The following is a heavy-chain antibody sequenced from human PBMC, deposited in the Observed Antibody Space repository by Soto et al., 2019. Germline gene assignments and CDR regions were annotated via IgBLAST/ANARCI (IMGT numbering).Heavy chain of an antibody. Sequence: QVQVVESGGGVVQPGRSLRLSCAASGFTFSSHGMQWVRQAPGKGLEWVAVIWYDGSTKYYADSVKGRFTISRDDSKNMVYLQMNSLRAEDTAVDYCVRDGWYSFQAPYWGQGTLVTVSS. CDR3: VRDGWYSFQAPY. CDR2: IWYDGSTK. V-gene: IGHV3-33*01. D-gene: IGHD6-19*01. CDR1: GFTFSSHG. J-gene: IGHJ4*02.